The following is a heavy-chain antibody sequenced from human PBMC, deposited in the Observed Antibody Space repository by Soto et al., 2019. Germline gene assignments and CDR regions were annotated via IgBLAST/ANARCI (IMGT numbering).Heavy chain of an antibody. CDR3: TIATGLTGIDY. CDR2: IKRKIDGETT. CDR1: GFTFSGAW. D-gene: IGHD3-10*01. Sequence: VGSLRLSCVVSGFTFSGAWMTWVRQAPGKGLEWVGRIKRKIDGETTDYAAPVKGRFTISRDDSKNTLYLQMNSLKIEDTAMYYCTIATGLTGIDYWGQGALVTVSS. V-gene: IGHV3-15*01. J-gene: IGHJ4*02.